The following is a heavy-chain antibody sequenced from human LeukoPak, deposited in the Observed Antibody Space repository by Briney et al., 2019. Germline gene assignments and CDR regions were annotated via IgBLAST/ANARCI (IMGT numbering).Heavy chain of an antibody. D-gene: IGHD3-9*01. J-gene: IGHJ4*02. CDR3: ASGFDFDWLLYRY. Sequence: SETLSLTCTVSGDSISSYDWSWIRQPPGQGLQWLAYISYNGNTKTNPSLKSRVTISVDTSKNQFSLKLSSVTAADTAVYYCASGFDFDWLLYRYWGQGTLVTVSS. V-gene: IGHV4-59*01. CDR1: GDSISSYD. CDR2: ISYNGNT.